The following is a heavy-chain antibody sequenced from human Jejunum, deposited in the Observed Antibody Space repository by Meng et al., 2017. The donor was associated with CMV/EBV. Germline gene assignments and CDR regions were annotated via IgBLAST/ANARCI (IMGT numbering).Heavy chain of an antibody. D-gene: IGHD3-16*02. CDR1: GGYVSSGSYY. Sequence: TVSGGYVSSGSYYWSWIRQPPGKGLEWIGYIYYSGSTKYNPSLKSRVTISVDTSKNQFSLKLSSVTAADTAVYYCARDIDREGYFDYWGQGTLVTVSS. J-gene: IGHJ4*02. CDR3: ARDIDREGYFDY. V-gene: IGHV4-61*01. CDR2: IYYSGST.